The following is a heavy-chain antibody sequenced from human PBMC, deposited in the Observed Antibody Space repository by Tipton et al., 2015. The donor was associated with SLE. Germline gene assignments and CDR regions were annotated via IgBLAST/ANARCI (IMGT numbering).Heavy chain of an antibody. CDR2: IFPLDSGI. Sequence: QLVQSGPEVKKPGESLKISCKDSGYNFSTNWIGWVRQIPGKGLEWMGAIFPLDSGIRLNPYFQGRVTMSIDKSINTAYLQWSSLKASDTAMYFCATEGANTGEEGFAFWGQGTMVTVSS. CDR1: GYNFSTNW. CDR3: ATEGANTGEEGFAF. J-gene: IGHJ3*01. D-gene: IGHD3-16*01. V-gene: IGHV5-51*03.